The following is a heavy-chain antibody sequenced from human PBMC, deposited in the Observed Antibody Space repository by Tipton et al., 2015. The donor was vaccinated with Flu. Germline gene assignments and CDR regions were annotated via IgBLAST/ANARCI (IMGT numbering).Heavy chain of an antibody. V-gene: IGHV3-7*01. CDR1: GFSFSSYW. D-gene: IGHD6-13*01. CDR3: ARSSYSSSWFFDY. J-gene: IGHJ4*02. Sequence: SLRLSCVASGFSFSSYWMNWVRQAPGKGLEWVAKIKQDGSEKYYVDSVKGRFTISRDNAKNSLYLQMNSLRAEDTAVYFCARSSYSSSWFFDYWGQGTLVTVSS. CDR2: IKQDGSEK.